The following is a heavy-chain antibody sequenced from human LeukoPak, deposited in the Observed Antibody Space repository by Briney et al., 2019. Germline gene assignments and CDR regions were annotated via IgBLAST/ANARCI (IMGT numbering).Heavy chain of an antibody. CDR1: VGTFSSYA. CDR3: ARDPWNRAGLDY. V-gene: IGHV1-69*05. J-gene: IGHJ4*02. Sequence: SSETVSCKASVGTFSSYAISYVRQAPGQMGEWMGGIITIFGTAKYAQTFQRRVTITTDESTSPAYMEVSSLRSEDTAVYFCARDPWNRAGLDYWGQGALVTVS. CDR2: IITIFGTA. D-gene: IGHD1/OR15-1a*01.